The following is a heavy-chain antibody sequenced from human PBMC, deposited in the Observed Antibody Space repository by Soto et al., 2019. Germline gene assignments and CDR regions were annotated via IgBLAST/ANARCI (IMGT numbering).Heavy chain of an antibody. D-gene: IGHD2-8*01. CDR2: IFYSGAT. CDR1: GVSITGGDYY. CDR3: ARDRSTYGGGGTGEVKENWFDP. J-gene: IGHJ5*02. Sequence: SETLSLTCTVSGVSITGGDYYWSWIRQAPGKGLEWIGNIFYSGATSYNPSLESRVTISLDRSKNQFSLKLDSVTAADTAVYYCARDRSTYGGGGTGEVKENWFDPWGQGALVTVYS. V-gene: IGHV4-30-4*01.